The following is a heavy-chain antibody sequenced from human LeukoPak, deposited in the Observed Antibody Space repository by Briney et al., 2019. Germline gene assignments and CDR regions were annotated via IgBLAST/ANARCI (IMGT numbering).Heavy chain of an antibody. D-gene: IGHD6-19*01. CDR2: INTNTGSP. CDR1: GYTFNSYP. CDR3: ARQFGSGWYNFDY. Sequence: GASVKVSCKASGYTFNSYPMHWVRQAPGQGLEWMGWINTNTGSPSYAQGFTGRFVFSLDTSVSTAYLQISNLKAEDTAVYYCARQFGSGWYNFDYWGRGTLVTVSS. J-gene: IGHJ4*02. V-gene: IGHV7-4-1*02.